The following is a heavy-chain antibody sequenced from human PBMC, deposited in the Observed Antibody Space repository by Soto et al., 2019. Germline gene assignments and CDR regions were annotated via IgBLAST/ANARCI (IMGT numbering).Heavy chain of an antibody. CDR1: GLTFDDYA. CDR3: AKDSNSGGRQGGELDT. D-gene: IGHD6-19*01. J-gene: IGHJ5*02. V-gene: IGHV3-9*01. Sequence: EVQLVESGGALVQPGRSLRLCCAASGLTFDDYAMHWVRQAPGKGLECVAGISWNIGSIAYADSVKGRFTISRDNAKNSLYLKMNSLRTDDTALYYCAKDSNSGGRQGGELDTWGQGTLVTVSS. CDR2: ISWNIGSI.